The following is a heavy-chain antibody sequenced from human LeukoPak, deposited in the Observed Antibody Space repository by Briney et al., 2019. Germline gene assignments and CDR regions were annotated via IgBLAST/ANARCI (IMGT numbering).Heavy chain of an antibody. CDR2: ISPSGGVT. J-gene: IGHJ4*02. CDR3: AKDRDYDSSGLLDSLFDY. Sequence: PGGSLRLSCATSGFTFSSYAMSWVRQAPGKGLEWVSTISPSGGVTFYSDSVRGRFTISRDNSKNTLYLQMNSLRAEDTAVYYCAKDRDYDSSGLLDSLFDYWGQGTLVTVSS. V-gene: IGHV3-23*01. D-gene: IGHD3-22*01. CDR1: GFTFSSYA.